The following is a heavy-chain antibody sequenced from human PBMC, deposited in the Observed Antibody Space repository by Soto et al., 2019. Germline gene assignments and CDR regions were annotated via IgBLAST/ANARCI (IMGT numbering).Heavy chain of an antibody. J-gene: IGHJ6*02. CDR2: IYYSGST. CDR3: ARGVGCSGGSCNAYYYYYGMDV. V-gene: IGHV4-31*03. Sequence: QVQLQESGPGLVKPSQTLSLTCTVSGGSISSGGYYWSRIRQHPGKGLEWIGYIYYSGSTYYNPSLKSRVTISVDTSKNQFSLKLSSVTAADTAVYYCARGVGCSGGSCNAYYYYYGMDVWGQGTTVTVSS. CDR1: GGSISSGGYY. D-gene: IGHD2-15*01.